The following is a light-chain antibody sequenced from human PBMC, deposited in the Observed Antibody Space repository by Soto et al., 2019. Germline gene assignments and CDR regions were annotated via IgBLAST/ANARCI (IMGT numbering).Light chain of an antibody. V-gene: IGKV3-11*01. CDR1: QSVSSY. CDR2: EAS. Sequence: EIVLTPSPATLSLSPLERSTLSFRASQSVSSYLAWYQQKPGQAPRLLMYEASNRATGIPARFSGGGSGTDFTLTISSLEPEDFAVYYCQQRSDWPWTFGQGTKVDIK. CDR3: QQRSDWPWT. J-gene: IGKJ1*01.